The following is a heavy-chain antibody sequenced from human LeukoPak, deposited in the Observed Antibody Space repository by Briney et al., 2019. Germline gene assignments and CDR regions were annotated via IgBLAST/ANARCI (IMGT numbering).Heavy chain of an antibody. V-gene: IGHV4-59*08. CDR2: IYYSGST. CDR3: ARRDSSGYYNY. CDR1: GGSISSYY. Sequence: SETLSLTCTVSGGSISSYYWSWIRQPPGKGLEWIGYIYYSGSTNYNPSLKSRVTMSVDTSKNQLSLEPSSVTAADTALYYCARRDSSGYYNYWGQGTLVTVSS. J-gene: IGHJ4*02. D-gene: IGHD3-22*01.